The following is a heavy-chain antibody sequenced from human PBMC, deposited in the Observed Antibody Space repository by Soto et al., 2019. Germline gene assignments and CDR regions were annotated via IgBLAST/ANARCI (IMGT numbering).Heavy chain of an antibody. Sequence: QLQLQESGPGLVKPSETLSLTCTVSGGSISSSSYYWGWIRQPPGKGLEWIGRIYYSGSTYYNPSLKSRVTISVDTCKNQYSLKLSSVTAADTAVYYCARQDAGCGGDCYSGDDAFDIWGQGTMVTVSS. CDR2: IYYSGST. CDR3: ARQDAGCGGDCYSGDDAFDI. CDR1: GGSISSSSYY. D-gene: IGHD2-21*02. V-gene: IGHV4-39*01. J-gene: IGHJ3*02.